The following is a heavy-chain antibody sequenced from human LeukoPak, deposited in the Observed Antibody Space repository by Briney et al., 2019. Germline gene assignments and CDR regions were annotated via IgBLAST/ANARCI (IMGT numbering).Heavy chain of an antibody. Sequence: ASVKVSCKASGYTFTSYGISWVRQAPGQGLEWMGWISAYNGNTNYAQKLQGRVTMTTDTSTSTAYMEVRSLRSDDTAVYYCAREVGSYGSEYFDLWGRGTLVTVSS. J-gene: IGHJ2*01. CDR1: GYTFTSYG. CDR2: ISAYNGNT. D-gene: IGHD3-10*01. V-gene: IGHV1-18*01. CDR3: AREVGSYGSEYFDL.